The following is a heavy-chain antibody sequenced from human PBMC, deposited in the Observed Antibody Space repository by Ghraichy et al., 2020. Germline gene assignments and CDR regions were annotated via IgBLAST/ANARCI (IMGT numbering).Heavy chain of an antibody. V-gene: IGHV3-30*18. J-gene: IGHJ3*02. Sequence: GGFLRLSCAASGFTFSSYAMHWVRQAPGKGLEWVAVISYDGSNKYYADSVKGRFTISRDNSKNTLYLQMNSLRTEDTAVYYCAKDTDAFDIWGQGTKVTVSS. CDR1: GFTFSSYA. CDR2: ISYDGSNK. CDR3: AKDTDAFDI.